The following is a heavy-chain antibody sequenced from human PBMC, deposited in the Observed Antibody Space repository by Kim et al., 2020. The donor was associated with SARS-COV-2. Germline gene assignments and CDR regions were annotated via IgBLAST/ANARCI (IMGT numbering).Heavy chain of an antibody. CDR1: GGSISSGDYY. D-gene: IGHD3-9*01. V-gene: IGHV4-30-4*01. CDR3: ARDTVLRYFDWLFYPHGDYYGMDV. Sequence: SETLSLTCTVSGGSISSGDYYWSWIRQPPGKGLEWIGYIYYSGSTYYNPSLKSRVTISVDTSKNQFSLKLSSVTAADTAVYYCARDTVLRYFDWLFYPHGDYYGMDVWGQGTTVTVSS. J-gene: IGHJ6*02. CDR2: IYYSGST.